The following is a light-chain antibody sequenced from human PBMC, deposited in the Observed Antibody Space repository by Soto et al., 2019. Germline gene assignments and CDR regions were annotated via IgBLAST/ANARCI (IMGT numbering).Light chain of an antibody. V-gene: IGKV3-15*01. CDR3: QQYNNWPWT. CDR1: QSISDT. J-gene: IGKJ1*01. CDR2: GAS. Sequence: KVMTQSPATLSLSPWGRATPSCRTSQSISDTLAWYQQKPGKAPRLLIHGASTRATGFPARFSGSGSGTDFTLTISSLQSEDFAVYYCQQYNNWPWTFGQGTKVDIK.